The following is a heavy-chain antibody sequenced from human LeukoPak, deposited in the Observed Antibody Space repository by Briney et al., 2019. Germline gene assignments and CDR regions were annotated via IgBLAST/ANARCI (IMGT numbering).Heavy chain of an antibody. CDR2: ISSSGSTI. D-gene: IGHD3-10*01. J-gene: IGHJ6*02. CDR3: ARYHGSGSYYPPNYYGMDV. Sequence: GGSLRLSCAASGFTFSDYYMSWIRQAPGKGLEWVSYISSSGSTIYYADSVKGRFTISRDNAKNSLYLQMNSLRAEDTAVYYCARYHGSGSYYPPNYYGMDVWGQGTTVTVSS. V-gene: IGHV3-11*04. CDR1: GFTFSDYY.